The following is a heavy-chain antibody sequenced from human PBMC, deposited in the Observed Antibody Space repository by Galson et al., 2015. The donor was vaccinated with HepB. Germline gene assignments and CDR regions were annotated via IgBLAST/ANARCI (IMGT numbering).Heavy chain of an antibody. Sequence: SVKVSCKASGYTFTSYGISWVRQAPGQGLEWMGWINTNTGNPTYAQGFTGRFVSSLDTSVSTAYLQISSLKAEDTAVYYCARGSALYGMDVWGQGTTVTVSS. CDR2: INTNTGNP. D-gene: IGHD3-10*01. CDR1: GYTFTSYG. J-gene: IGHJ6*02. CDR3: ARGSALYGMDV. V-gene: IGHV7-4-1*02.